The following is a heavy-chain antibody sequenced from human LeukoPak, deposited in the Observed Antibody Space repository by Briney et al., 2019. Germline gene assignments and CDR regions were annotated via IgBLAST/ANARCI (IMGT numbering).Heavy chain of an antibody. CDR3: ARVRRPTVADYFDY. V-gene: IGHV1-69*05. CDR2: IIPIFGTA. D-gene: IGHD4-23*01. J-gene: IGHJ4*02. CDR1: GGTFSSYA. Sequence: EASVKVSCKASGGTFSSYAISWVRQAPGQGLEWMGGIIPIFGTANYAQKFQGRVTITTDESTSTAYMELSSLRSEDTAVYYCARVRRPTVADYFDYWGQGTLVTVSS.